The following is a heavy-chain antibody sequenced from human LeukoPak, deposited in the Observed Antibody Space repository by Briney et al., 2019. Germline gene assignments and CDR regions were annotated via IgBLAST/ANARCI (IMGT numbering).Heavy chain of an antibody. V-gene: IGHV1-2*06. D-gene: IGHD4-17*01. CDR2: INPNTGDT. CDR1: GYTFTYYY. Sequence: ASVKVSCKASGYTFTYYYIHWLRQAPGQGLEWMGRINPNTGDTNYAQKFQGRVTMTRDTFITTAYMDLSGLRSDDTALYYCAITVMANAFDNWGQGTMITVSS. CDR3: AITVMANAFDN. J-gene: IGHJ3*02.